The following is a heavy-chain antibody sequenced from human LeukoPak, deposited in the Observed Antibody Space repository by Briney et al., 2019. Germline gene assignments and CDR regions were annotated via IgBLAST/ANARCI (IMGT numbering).Heavy chain of an antibody. V-gene: IGHV4-59*12. Sequence: PSETLSLTCTVSGDSISSYYWSWIRQPPGKGLEWIGYIYYSGSTNYNPSLKSRVTISVDTSKNQFSLKLSSVTAADTAVYYCARLQDSYYYYYMDVWGKGTTVTISS. CDR2: IYYSGST. CDR3: ARLQDSYYYYYMDV. CDR1: GDSISSYY. D-gene: IGHD2-15*01. J-gene: IGHJ6*03.